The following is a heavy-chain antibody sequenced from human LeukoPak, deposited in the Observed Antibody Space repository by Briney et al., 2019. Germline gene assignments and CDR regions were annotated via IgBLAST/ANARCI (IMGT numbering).Heavy chain of an antibody. CDR2: INTNTGNP. J-gene: IGHJ4*02. CDR1: GYTFTSYA. D-gene: IGHD6-19*01. CDR3: ARDVTVGTKYSSGWYELDY. V-gene: IGHV7-4-1*02. Sequence: ASVKVSCKASGYTFTSYAMNWVRQAPGQGLEWMGWINTNTGNPTYAQGFTGRFVFSLDTSVSTAYLQISSLKAEDTAVYYCARDVTVGTKYSSGWYELDYWGQGTLVTVSS.